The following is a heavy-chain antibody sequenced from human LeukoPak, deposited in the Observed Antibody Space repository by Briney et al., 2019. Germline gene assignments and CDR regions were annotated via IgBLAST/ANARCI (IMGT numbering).Heavy chain of an antibody. CDR1: GLSFSSFA. D-gene: IGHD3-16*01. CDR3: AKASWVSSTDAVR. V-gene: IGHV3-23*01. J-gene: IGHJ4*02. CDR2: IRGNGEP. Sequence: PGGSLRLSCAASGLSFSSFAMSWVRQGPARGLEWVSSIRGNGEPFYADSVKGRFTLSSDSSRNTVYFQLNNLRVKDTAIYYCAKASWVSSTDAVRWGQGTLVTVSS.